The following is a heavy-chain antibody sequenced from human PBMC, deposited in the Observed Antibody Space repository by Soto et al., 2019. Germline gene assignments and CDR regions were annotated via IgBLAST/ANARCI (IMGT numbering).Heavy chain of an antibody. D-gene: IGHD2-2*01. V-gene: IGHV4-30-2*01. CDR1: GGSISSGGYS. J-gene: IGHJ5*02. CDR2: IYHSGST. CDR3: ARGLGYCISTSCYDWFDP. Sequence: SETLSLTCAVSGGSISSGGYSWSWIRQPPGKGLEWIGYIYHSGSTYYNPSLKSRVTISVDRSKNQFSLKLSSVTAADTAVYYCARGLGYCISTSCYDWFDPWGQGTLVTVSS.